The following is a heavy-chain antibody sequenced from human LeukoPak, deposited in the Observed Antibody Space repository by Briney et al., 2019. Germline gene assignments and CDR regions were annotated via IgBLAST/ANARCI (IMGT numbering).Heavy chain of an antibody. D-gene: IGHD2-8*01. CDR3: AKESALYSGGGYFDY. Sequence: GRSLRLSCAASGFTFSSYGMHWVRQAPGKGLEWVAVMAYDGSNKYYADSVKGRFTISRDNSKNTLCLQMNSLRAEDTAVYYCAKESALYSGGGYFDYWGQGTLVTVSS. CDR2: MAYDGSNK. J-gene: IGHJ4*02. CDR1: GFTFSSYG. V-gene: IGHV3-30*18.